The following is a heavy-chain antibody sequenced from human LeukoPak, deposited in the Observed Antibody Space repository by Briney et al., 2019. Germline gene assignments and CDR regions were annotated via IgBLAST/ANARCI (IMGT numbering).Heavy chain of an antibody. CDR1: GGSISSYY. V-gene: IGHV4-59*08. Sequence: SETLSLTCTVSGGSISSYYWNWIRQPPGKGLEWIGYIYYTGYTNYNPSLKSRVTISVDTSKNQFSLKLSSVTAADTAVYYCARPHYYYYYMDVWGKGTTVTISS. CDR3: ARPHYYYYYMDV. J-gene: IGHJ6*03. CDR2: IYYTGYT.